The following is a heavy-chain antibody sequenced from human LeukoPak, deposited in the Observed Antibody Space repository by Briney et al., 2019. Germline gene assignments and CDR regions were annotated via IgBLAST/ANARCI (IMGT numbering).Heavy chain of an antibody. D-gene: IGHD4-17*01. CDR1: GFTFSSHG. J-gene: IGHJ4*02. CDR2: IRYDGSNK. V-gene: IGHV3-30*02. Sequence: GGSLRLSCAASGFTFSSHGMHWVRQAPGKGLEWVAFIRYDGSNKKYADSVKGRFTISRDNSKNTLYLQMNSLRVEDTAVYYCAKRGTVTTKDFDYWGQGTLVTVSS. CDR3: AKRGTVTTKDFDY.